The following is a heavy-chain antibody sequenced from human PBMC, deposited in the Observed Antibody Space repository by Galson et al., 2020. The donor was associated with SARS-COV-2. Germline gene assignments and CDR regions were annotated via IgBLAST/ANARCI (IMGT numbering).Heavy chain of an antibody. CDR2: TYYRSKWYN. J-gene: IGHJ4*02. D-gene: IGHD6-19*01. CDR1: GDSVSSNSAA. V-gene: IGHV6-1*01. Sequence: SQTLSLTCAISGDSVSSNSAAWNWIRQSPSRGLEWLGRTYYRSKWYNDYAVSVKSRITINPDTSKNQFSLQLNSVTPEDTAVYYCARETRKQWLVANHFDYWGQGTLITVSS. CDR3: ARETRKQWLVANHFDY.